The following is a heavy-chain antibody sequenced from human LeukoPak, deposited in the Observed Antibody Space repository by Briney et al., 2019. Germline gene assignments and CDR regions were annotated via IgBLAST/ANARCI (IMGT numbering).Heavy chain of an antibody. CDR3: ARGPYASGSYFSGSYYYYMDV. V-gene: IGHV3-48*03. J-gene: IGHJ6*03. CDR2: ISNSGSTI. D-gene: IGHD3-10*01. Sequence: GGSLRLSCAASGFTFSSYEMNWVRQAPGKGLEWVSYISNSGSTIYYTDSVKGRFTISRDNAKNSLYLQMNSLRAEDTAVYYCARGPYASGSYFSGSYYYYMDVWGKGTTVTISS. CDR1: GFTFSSYE.